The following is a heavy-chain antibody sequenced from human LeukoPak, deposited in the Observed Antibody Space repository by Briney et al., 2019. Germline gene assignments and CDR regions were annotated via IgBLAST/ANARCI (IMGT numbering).Heavy chain of an antibody. CDR3: TRVTKYSSSWSGFDC. Sequence: GGSLRLSCRASGFTFGDYAMSWFRQAPWKGLEWVGFIRSKAYGGTTEYAASVKGRFTISRDDSKSIAYLQMNSLKTEDTAVYYCTRVTKYSSSWSGFDCWGQGTLVTVSS. J-gene: IGHJ4*02. D-gene: IGHD6-13*01. CDR1: GFTFGDYA. CDR2: IRSKAYGGTT. V-gene: IGHV3-49*03.